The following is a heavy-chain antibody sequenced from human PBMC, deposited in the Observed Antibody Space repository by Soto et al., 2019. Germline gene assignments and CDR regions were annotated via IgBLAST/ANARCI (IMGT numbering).Heavy chain of an antibody. CDR1: GGSISSFY. CDR3: ARSPSTSSIGTFDI. D-gene: IGHD6-6*01. Sequence: SETLSLTCTVSGGSISSFYWNWIRLSAGKGLEWIGRIYLSGDTTYNPSLQSRVTMAVDTSKNQFSLKLRSLTAADTAVYYCARSPSTSSIGTFDIWGQVTKVTVSS. CDR2: IYLSGDT. V-gene: IGHV4-4*07. J-gene: IGHJ3*02.